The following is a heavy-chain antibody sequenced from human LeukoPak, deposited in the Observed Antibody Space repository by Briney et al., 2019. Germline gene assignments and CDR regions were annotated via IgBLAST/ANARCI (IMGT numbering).Heavy chain of an antibody. CDR1: GFTFSSYS. V-gene: IGHV3-48*01. CDR3: ARDGFDFWSGYPTTVDY. Sequence: GGYLRLSCVASGFTFSSYSMNWVRQSPGKGLEWVSYISSSSNTIYYADSVKGRFTISRDNANNSLYLQMNSLRAEDTAVYYCARDGFDFWSGYPTTVDYWGQGTLVTVSS. J-gene: IGHJ4*02. CDR2: ISSSSNTI. D-gene: IGHD3-3*01.